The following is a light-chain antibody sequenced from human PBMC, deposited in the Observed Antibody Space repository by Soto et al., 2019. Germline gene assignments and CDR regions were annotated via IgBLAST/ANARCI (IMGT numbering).Light chain of an antibody. J-gene: IGKJ5*01. CDR3: QQYGSSPRIT. CDR2: GAS. V-gene: IGKV3-20*01. CDR1: QSVSSN. Sequence: EVVMTQYQATLSVSPGERATLSCRASQSVSSNLAWYQHKPGQAPRLLIYGASSRATGIPDRFSGSGSGTDFTLTISRLEPEDFAVYYCQQYGSSPRITFGQGTLLEIK.